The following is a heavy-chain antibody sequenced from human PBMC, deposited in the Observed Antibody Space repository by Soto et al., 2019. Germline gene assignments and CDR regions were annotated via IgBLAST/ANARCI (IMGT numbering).Heavy chain of an antibody. J-gene: IGHJ6*02. V-gene: IGHV4-61*01. CDR3: ARGTLRGSGWYEGMDV. D-gene: IGHD6-19*01. CDR1: GGSVSSGSYY. Sequence: SETLSLTCTVSGGSVSSGSYYWSWIRQPPGKGLEWIGYIYYSGSTNYNPSLKSRVTISVDTSKNQSSLKLSSVTAADTAVYYCARGTLRGSGWYEGMDVWGQGTTVTVSS. CDR2: IYYSGST.